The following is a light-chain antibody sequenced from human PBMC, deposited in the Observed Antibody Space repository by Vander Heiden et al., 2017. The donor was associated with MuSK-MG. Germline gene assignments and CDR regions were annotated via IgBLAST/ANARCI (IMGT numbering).Light chain of an antibody. V-gene: IGKV3-15*01. CDR1: QSFSSN. CDR2: GAS. Sequence: IVMTQSPPTLSVSPGEISPISCRSSQSFSSNLAWYQQKPGQAPRLLIYGASTRVNGLPARFNGRGSVSEFTLSIISLHSEDFAVYYCWQENNYPRTFGQGTKVXIK. J-gene: IGKJ1*01. CDR3: WQENNYPRT.